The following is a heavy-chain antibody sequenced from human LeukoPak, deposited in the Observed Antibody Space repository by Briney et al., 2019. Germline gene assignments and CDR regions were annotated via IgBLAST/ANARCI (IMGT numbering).Heavy chain of an antibody. CDR2: INSDGINT. J-gene: IGHJ5*02. CDR3: AREFRTDYDILTGPRSRWFDP. D-gene: IGHD3-9*01. V-gene: IGHV3-74*01. CDR1: RFTFSNYW. Sequence: PGGSLRLSCAASRFTFSNYWMHWVRQAPGKGLVWVSRINSDGINTSYADSVKGRFTISRDNAKNTLNLQLNSLRAEDTAVYYCAREFRTDYDILTGPRSRWFDPWGQGTLVTVSS.